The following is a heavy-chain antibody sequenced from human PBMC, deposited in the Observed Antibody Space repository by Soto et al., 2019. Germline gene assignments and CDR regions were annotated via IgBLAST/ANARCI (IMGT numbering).Heavy chain of an antibody. CDR2: INAANGNT. V-gene: IGHV1-3*01. D-gene: IGHD3-3*01. CDR1: GYTFTLYA. Sequence: SSVKVSCKASGYTFTLYAMHWVRQAPGQRLEWMGWINAANGNTKSSQKFQGRVTFTRDTSASTGYMELSTLNSADTAVYYCARDQRRDYDFWSGYSQGFDYWGQGTPVTVSS. J-gene: IGHJ4*02. CDR3: ARDQRRDYDFWSGYSQGFDY.